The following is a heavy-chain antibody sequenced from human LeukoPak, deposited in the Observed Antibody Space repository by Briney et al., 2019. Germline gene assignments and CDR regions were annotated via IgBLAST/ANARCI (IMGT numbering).Heavy chain of an antibody. J-gene: IGHJ3*02. V-gene: IGHV3-7*01. CDR2: IKEDGSAK. CDR3: ARSYDDGAFDI. Sequence: PGGSLRLSCAASGFTFSSYWMSWVRQAPGKGLEWVANIKEDGSAKYYVDSVKGRFTISRDNAKNSLYLQMNSLRAEDTAVYYCARSYDDGAFDIWGQGTMVTVSS. CDR1: GFTFSSYW. D-gene: IGHD5-12*01.